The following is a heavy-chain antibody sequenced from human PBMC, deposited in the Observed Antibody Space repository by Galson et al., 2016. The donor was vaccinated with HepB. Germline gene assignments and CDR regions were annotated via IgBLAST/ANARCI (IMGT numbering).Heavy chain of an antibody. CDR2: IYPLDSDT. D-gene: IGHD3-16*01. CDR3: ARSGGGDFGFVNSGMDV. J-gene: IGHJ6*02. V-gene: IGHV5-51*03. CDR1: GFRFTTYW. Sequence: QSGAEVKKPGESLRISCKGSGFRFTTYWIAWVRQMPGKGLEWVGTIYPLDSDTRYSPSFQGQVTFSADKSINTAYLQWNSLKASDSATYYCARSGGGDFGFVNSGMDVWGQGSTVSRSS.